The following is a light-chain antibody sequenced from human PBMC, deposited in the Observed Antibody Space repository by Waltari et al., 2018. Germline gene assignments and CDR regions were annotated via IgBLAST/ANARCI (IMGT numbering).Light chain of an antibody. CDR1: SLQTPY. J-gene: IGLJ3*02. CDR2: GKD. V-gene: IGLV3-19*01. CDR3: SSRNGRANQVV. Sequence: SSELTQDPAVSVALGQTVRITCQGDSLQTPYASWYQLKPGQAPVLVIYGKDKRPSGIPDRISGYSSGATSSLTITGAQAEDEADYYCSSRNGRANQVVFAGGTKVTVL.